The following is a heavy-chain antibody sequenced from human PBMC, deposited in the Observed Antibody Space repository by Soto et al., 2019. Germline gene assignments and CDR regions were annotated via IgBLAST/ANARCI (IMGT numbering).Heavy chain of an antibody. CDR1: GFTFTNYA. CDR3: AKATRGQCIGAHCYAFDF. J-gene: IGHJ4*02. Sequence: EVQLLESGGGLVQPGGSLRLSCAASGFTFTNYAMNWVRHSPGRGLEWVASVIGTGIDTYHAASVKGRFTISRDNSRNTMYLEMNRLRPEDTAMYHCAKATRGQCIGAHCYAFDFWGQGILVTVS. CDR2: VIGTGIDT. V-gene: IGHV3-23*01. D-gene: IGHD2-15*01.